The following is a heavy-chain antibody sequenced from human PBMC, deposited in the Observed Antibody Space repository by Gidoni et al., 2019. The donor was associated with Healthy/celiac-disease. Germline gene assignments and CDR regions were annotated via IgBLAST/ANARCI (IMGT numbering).Heavy chain of an antibody. V-gene: IGHV3-7*01. J-gene: IGHJ4*02. CDR2: IKQAGSEK. CDR1: GFAFSSYC. CDR3: ARGNCSSTSCYSQYYFDY. D-gene: IGHD2-2*01. Sequence: EVQLVESGGGLVQPGGSLRLSCAASGFAFSSYCMSWVRQAPGKALEWVANIKQAGSEKYYVDAVKGRFTISSDNAKNSLYLQMNSLRAEDTAVYYCARGNCSSTSCYSQYYFDYWGQGTLVTVSS.